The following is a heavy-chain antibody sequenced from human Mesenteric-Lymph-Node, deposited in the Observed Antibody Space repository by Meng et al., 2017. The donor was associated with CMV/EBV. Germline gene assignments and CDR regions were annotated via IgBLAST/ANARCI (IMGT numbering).Heavy chain of an antibody. CDR1: GGSLSGNY. J-gene: IGHJ4*02. V-gene: IGHV4-34*01. D-gene: IGHD3-10*01. Sequence: SGGSLSGNYWNWLRQSPGKGLEWIAEISQAGSTKYSPSLKSRAALSVDTSKNEFSLKMTSLTAADSGIYYCARGHASGTYSDYFDFWGQGLLVTVSS. CDR3: ARGHASGTYSDYFDF. CDR2: ISQAGST.